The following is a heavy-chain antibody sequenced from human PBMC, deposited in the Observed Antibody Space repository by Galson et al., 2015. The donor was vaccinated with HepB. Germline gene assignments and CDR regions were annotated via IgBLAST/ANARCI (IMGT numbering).Heavy chain of an antibody. J-gene: IGHJ4*02. CDR1: GFTFSSYA. V-gene: IGHV3-23*01. CDR2: ISGSDDRT. Sequence: SLRLSCAASGFTFSSYAMSWVRQAPGKGLEWVSSISGSDDRTYYADSVKGRFTISRDNSKNTLYLEMNSLRAEDTAIYYCAKDRTWYEFEYWGQGTLVTVSS. D-gene: IGHD6-13*01. CDR3: AKDRTWYEFEY.